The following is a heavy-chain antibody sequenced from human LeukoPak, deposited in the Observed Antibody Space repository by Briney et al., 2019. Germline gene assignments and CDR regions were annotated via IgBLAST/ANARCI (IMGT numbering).Heavy chain of an antibody. D-gene: IGHD3-9*01. Sequence: PGGSLRLSCAASGFTFSSYWMSWVRQAPGKGLEWVANIKQDGSEKYYVDSVKGRFTISRDNAKNSLYLQMNSLRAEDTAVYYCARDRVSGLRYFDWLLSFDYWGQGTLVTVSS. CDR2: IKQDGSEK. CDR3: ARDRVSGLRYFDWLLSFDY. V-gene: IGHV3-7*01. CDR1: GFTFSSYW. J-gene: IGHJ4*02.